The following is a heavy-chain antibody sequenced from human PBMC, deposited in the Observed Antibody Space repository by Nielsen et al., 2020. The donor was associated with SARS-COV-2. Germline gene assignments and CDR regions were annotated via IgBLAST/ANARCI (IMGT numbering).Heavy chain of an antibody. D-gene: IGHD5-24*01. J-gene: IGHJ4*02. Sequence: GGSLRLSCAASGFSFSSYDMHWVRQAPGKGLEWVAVISYDGSTKYYADSMKGRFTISRDNSKNTQYLQLNSLRADDTAVYYCAKDLQDGYNSADIDYWGQGTLVTVSS. V-gene: IGHV3-30*18. CDR2: ISYDGSTK. CDR1: GFSFSSYD. CDR3: AKDLQDGYNSADIDY.